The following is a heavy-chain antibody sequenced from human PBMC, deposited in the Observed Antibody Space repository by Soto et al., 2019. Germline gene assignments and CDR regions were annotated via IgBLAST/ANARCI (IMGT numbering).Heavy chain of an antibody. CDR2: ISAYNGNT. D-gene: IGHD3-9*01. J-gene: IGHJ6*02. CDR3: ARDRPIYDILTGYYDCYGMDV. V-gene: IGHV1-18*01. CDR1: GYTFTSYG. Sequence: ASVKVSCKASGYTFTSYGISWVRQAPGQGLEWMGWISAYNGNTNYAQKLQGRVTMTTDTSTSTAYMELRSLRSDDTAVYCCARDRPIYDILTGYYDCYGMDVWGQGTTVTVSS.